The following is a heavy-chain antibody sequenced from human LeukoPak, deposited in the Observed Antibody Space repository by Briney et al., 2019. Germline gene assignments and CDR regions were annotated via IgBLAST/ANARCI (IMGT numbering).Heavy chain of an antibody. D-gene: IGHD2-15*01. V-gene: IGHV1-18*01. J-gene: IGHJ4*02. CDR2: ISAYNGNT. Sequence: ASVKVSCMASGYTFTSYGISWVRQAPGQGLEWMGWISAYNGNTNYAQKLQGRVTMTTDTSTSTAYMELRSLRSDDTAVYYCARCYCSGGSCWIDYWGQGTLVTVSS. CDR1: GYTFTSYG. CDR3: ARCYCSGGSCWIDY.